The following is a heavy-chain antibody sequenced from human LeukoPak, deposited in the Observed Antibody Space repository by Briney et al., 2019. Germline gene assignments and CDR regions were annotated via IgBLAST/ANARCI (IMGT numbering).Heavy chain of an antibody. CDR3: AREVPGYYGSGTYHIVGTYFDY. J-gene: IGHJ4*02. V-gene: IGHV4-59*01. Sequence: SETLSLTCTVSGDSISNYYWSWIRQPPGKGLEWIGYIYYSGITNYNPSLKSRVTISVDTSKNQFSLKLSSVTAVDTAVYYCAREVPGYYGSGTYHIVGTYFDYWGQGTLVTVSS. CDR2: IYYSGIT. D-gene: IGHD3-10*01. CDR1: GDSISNYY.